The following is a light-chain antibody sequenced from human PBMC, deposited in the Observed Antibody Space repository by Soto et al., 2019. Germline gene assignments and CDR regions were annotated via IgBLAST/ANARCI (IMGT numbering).Light chain of an antibody. V-gene: IGKV3-20*01. J-gene: IGKJ1*01. Sequence: ESVLPQYTGTLSLSPGERATLSCRASHTISSSYLAWYQQKHGQAPRLLLYGISRRATGIPDRFSGSGSGTDFTLTITRLEPEDFAVYYCQQYVTSSPRTFGQGTKVEI. CDR1: HTISSSY. CDR3: QQYVTSSPRT. CDR2: GIS.